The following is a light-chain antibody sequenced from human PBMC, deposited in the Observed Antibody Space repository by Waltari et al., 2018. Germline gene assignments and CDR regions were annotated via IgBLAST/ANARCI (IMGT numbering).Light chain of an antibody. CDR2: GAS. Sequence: DIQVTQSPSTLSASVGDRVSITCRASQSISSSLAWFQQKPGKSPKLLIYGASTLESWVPSRFSGSGSGTEFTLTISSLQPDDFATYYCQQYFHLSTFGQGTKVEIK. CDR3: QQYFHLST. J-gene: IGKJ1*01. CDR1: QSISSS. V-gene: IGKV1-5*03.